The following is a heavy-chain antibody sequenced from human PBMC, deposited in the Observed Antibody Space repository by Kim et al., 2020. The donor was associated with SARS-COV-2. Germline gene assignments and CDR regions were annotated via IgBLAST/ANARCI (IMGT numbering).Heavy chain of an antibody. D-gene: IGHD6-13*01. CDR3: ARGIAGDV. Sequence: DGSREYYVDSVEGRFTIPRDNTKNSVYLQMNRRRAEDTAVYYCARGIAGDVWGQGTMVTVSS. V-gene: IGHV3-7*03. J-gene: IGHJ3*01. CDR2: DGSRE.